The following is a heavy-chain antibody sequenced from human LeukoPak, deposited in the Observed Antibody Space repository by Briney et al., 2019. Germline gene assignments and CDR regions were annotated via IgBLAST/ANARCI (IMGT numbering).Heavy chain of an antibody. V-gene: IGHV4-34*01. D-gene: IGHD2-2*01. CDR1: GGSFSGYY. CDR2: INHSGST. CDR3: TSTSPIPQYYFDY. Sequence: SETLSLTCAVYGGSFSGYYWSWIRQPPGKGLEWIGEINHSGSTNYNPSLKSRVTISVDTSKNQFSLKLSSVTAADTAVYYCTSTSPIPQYYFDYWGQGTLVTVSS. J-gene: IGHJ4*02.